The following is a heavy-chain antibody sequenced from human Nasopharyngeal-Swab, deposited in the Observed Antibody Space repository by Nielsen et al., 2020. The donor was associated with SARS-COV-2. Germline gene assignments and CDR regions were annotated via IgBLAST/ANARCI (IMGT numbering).Heavy chain of an antibody. CDR3: AREDGDSSPFDY. Sequence: GESLKISCAASGFTFSSYAMHWFRQSPGKGLEWVAVISSDGSNKYYADPVKGRFTISRDNSKNTLYLQMNSLRAEDTAVYYCAREDGDSSPFDYWGQGTLVTVSS. D-gene: IGHD4-17*01. CDR1: GFTFSSYA. CDR2: ISSDGSNK. V-gene: IGHV3-30-3*01. J-gene: IGHJ4*02.